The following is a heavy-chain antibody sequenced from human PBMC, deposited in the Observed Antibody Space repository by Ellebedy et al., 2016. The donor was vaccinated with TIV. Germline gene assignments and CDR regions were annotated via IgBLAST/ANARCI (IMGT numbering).Heavy chain of an antibody. V-gene: IGHV1-69*06. CDR1: GYTFTSYV. CDR2: IIPIFGTP. D-gene: IGHD6-13*01. CDR3: ARGTYSSSWYGMDF. Sequence: AASVKVSCKASGYTFTSYVITWVRQAPGQGLEWMGGIIPIFGTPDYAQSFQGRVTITADTSTSTAYMELSSLRSEDTAVYYCARGTYSSSWYGMDFWGQGTPVTVSS. J-gene: IGHJ4*02.